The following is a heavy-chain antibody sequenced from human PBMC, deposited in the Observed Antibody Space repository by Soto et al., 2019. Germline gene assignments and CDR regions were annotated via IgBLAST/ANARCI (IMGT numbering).Heavy chain of an antibody. V-gene: IGHV3-53*01. D-gene: IGHD3-22*01. CDR1: GFTVSSNY. Sequence: EVQLVESGGGLIQPGGSLRLSCAASGFTVSSNYMSWVRQAPGKGLEWVSVIYSGGSTYYADSVKGRFTISRDNSKNTLYLQMNSLRAEDTAVYYCARDRVESGYPAYLQHWGQCTLVTVS. J-gene: IGHJ1*01. CDR3: ARDRVESGYPAYLQH. CDR2: IYSGGST.